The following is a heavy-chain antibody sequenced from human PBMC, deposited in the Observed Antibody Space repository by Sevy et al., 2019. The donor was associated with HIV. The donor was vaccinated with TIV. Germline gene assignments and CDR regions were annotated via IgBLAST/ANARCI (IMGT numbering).Heavy chain of an antibody. CDR2: LFGGGHGA. CDR1: GFTFSDYA. Sequence: GGSLRLSCVASGFTFSDYAMSWVHQAPGMGLEWVSSLFGGGHGANYADSVKGRFIISRDNSRNTLSLQLNSLRAEDAAVYYCAKMEGQLVSEYYFDYWGQRILVTVSS. CDR3: AKMEGQLVSEYYFDY. J-gene: IGHJ4*02. D-gene: IGHD6-13*01. V-gene: IGHV3-23*01.